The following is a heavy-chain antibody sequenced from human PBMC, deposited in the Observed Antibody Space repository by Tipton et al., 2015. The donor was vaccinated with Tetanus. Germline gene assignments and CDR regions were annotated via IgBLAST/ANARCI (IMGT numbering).Heavy chain of an antibody. CDR1: GFTLSSYS. V-gene: IGHV3-48*02. J-gene: IGHJ6*02. CDR3: ARDNGGYDYYYYGMDV. Sequence: SLRLSCAASGFTLSSYSMNWVRQAPGKGLEWVSYISSSSSTIYYADSVKGRFTISRDNAKNSLYLQMNSLRDEDTAVYYCARDNGGYDYYYYGMDVWGQGTTVTVSS. D-gene: IGHD5-12*01. CDR2: ISSSSSTI.